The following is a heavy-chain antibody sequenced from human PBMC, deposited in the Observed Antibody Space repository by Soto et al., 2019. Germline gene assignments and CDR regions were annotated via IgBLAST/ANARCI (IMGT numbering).Heavy chain of an antibody. V-gene: IGHV4-4*02. Sequence: QVQLQESGPGLVKPSGTLSLTCAVSSGSISSRNWWSWVRQPPGKGLEWIGEIYHSGSTNYNPSLKSRVTISVDKSKNQFSLKLSSVTAADTAVYYCARSVITIFGVVISLDYWGQGTLVTVSS. D-gene: IGHD3-3*01. CDR1: SGSISSRNW. CDR3: ARSVITIFGVVISLDY. J-gene: IGHJ4*02. CDR2: IYHSGST.